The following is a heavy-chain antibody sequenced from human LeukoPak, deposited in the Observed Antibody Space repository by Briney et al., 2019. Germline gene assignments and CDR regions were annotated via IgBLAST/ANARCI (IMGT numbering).Heavy chain of an antibody. CDR1: GFTVSTNF. V-gene: IGHV3-53*01. CDR2: IYVGGNT. Sequence: GGSLRLSCAASGFTVSTNFMSWLRQTPGKGLEWVSVIYVGGNTYYADSVKGRFTISRDNSKNTLYLQMNSLRAEDTAVYYCARAGSGWFDYWGQGTLVTVSS. J-gene: IGHJ4*02. CDR3: ARAGSGWFDY. D-gene: IGHD6-19*01.